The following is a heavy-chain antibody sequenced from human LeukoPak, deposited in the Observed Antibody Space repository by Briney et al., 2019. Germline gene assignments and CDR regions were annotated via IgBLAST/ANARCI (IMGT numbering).Heavy chain of an antibody. CDR3: ARETYYYGSGSYDFDY. V-gene: IGHV1-18*01. J-gene: IGHJ4*02. D-gene: IGHD3-10*01. Sequence: ASVKVSCKASGYTFTSYGISWVRQAPGQGLEWMGWISAYNGNTNYAQKLQGRVTMTTDTSTSTAYMELRSLRSDDTAVYYCARETYYYGSGSYDFDYCGQGTLVTVSS. CDR2: ISAYNGNT. CDR1: GYTFTSYG.